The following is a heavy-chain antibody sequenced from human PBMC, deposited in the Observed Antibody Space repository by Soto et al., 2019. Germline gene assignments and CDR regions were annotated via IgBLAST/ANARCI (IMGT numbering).Heavy chain of an antibody. V-gene: IGHV3-23*01. D-gene: IGHD5-18*01. CDR3: AKDPAWIQLWLHLDY. J-gene: IGHJ4*02. CDR2: ISGSGGST. CDR1: GFTFSSYA. Sequence: PGGSLRVSCAASGFTFSSYAMSWVRQAPGKGLEWVSAISGSGGSTYYADSVKGRFTISRDNSKNTLYLQMNSLRAEDTAVYYCAKDPAWIQLWLHLDYWGQGTLVTVSS.